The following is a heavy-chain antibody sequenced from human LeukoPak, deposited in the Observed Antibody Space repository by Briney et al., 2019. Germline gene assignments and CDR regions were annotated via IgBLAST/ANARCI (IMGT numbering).Heavy chain of an antibody. CDR3: ARDSGYDYEDFDY. Sequence: GGSLRLSCAASGFTFSSYAMHWVRQAPGKGLEWVAVISYDGSNKYYADSVKGRFTISRDNSKNTLYLQINSLRAEDTAVYYCARDSGYDYEDFDYWGQGTLVTVSS. J-gene: IGHJ4*02. CDR2: ISYDGSNK. D-gene: IGHD5-12*01. V-gene: IGHV3-30-3*01. CDR1: GFTFSSYA.